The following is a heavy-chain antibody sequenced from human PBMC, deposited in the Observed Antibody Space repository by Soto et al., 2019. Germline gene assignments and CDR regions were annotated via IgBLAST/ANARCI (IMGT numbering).Heavy chain of an antibody. V-gene: IGHV4-30-2*01. J-gene: IGHJ5*02. CDR2: IYHSGSS. CDR3: ARVRTTSRDWFDP. D-gene: IGHD4-4*01. Sequence: SETLSLTCAVSGGSISSGGYSWSWIRQPPGKGLEWIGYIYHSGSSYYNPSLKSRVTISVGRSKNQFSLKLSSVTAADTAVYYCARVRTTSRDWFDPWGQGTLVTVSS. CDR1: GGSISSGGYS.